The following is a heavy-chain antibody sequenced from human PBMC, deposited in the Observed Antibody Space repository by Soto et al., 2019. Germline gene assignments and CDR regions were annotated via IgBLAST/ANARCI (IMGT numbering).Heavy chain of an antibody. J-gene: IGHJ2*01. Sequence: QVQLVESGGGVVQPGRSLRLSCAASGFTFNNYAMHWVRQAPGKGLEWVALISYDGSNKYYADSVKGRFTISRDNSKNAMYPQISSMRAEDTAVYYCARGPLWGTGMVLWSFALWGRGTLVTVSS. CDR2: ISYDGSNK. D-gene: IGHD3-10*01. CDR1: GFTFNNYA. V-gene: IGHV3-30-3*01. CDR3: ARGPLWGTGMVLWSFAL.